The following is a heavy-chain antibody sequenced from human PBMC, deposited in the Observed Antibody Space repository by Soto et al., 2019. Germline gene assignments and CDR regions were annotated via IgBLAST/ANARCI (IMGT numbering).Heavy chain of an antibody. CDR1: GFTFSIYW. J-gene: IGHJ5*02. D-gene: IGHD4-4*01. V-gene: IGHV3-74*01. Sequence: EVQLVESGGGLVQPGGSLRLSCAASGFTFSIYWMHWVRQAPGKGLVWVSRINSDGSNKGYADSVKGRFTISRDNAKNTVYLQMNSLRAEDTAVYYCVMLQTVNDNWIDPWGQGTLVTVSS. CDR3: VMLQTVNDNWIDP. CDR2: INSDGSNK.